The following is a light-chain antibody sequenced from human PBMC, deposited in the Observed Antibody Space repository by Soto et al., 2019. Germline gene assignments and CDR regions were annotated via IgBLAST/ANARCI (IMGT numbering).Light chain of an antibody. CDR3: QQRSNWLT. CDR2: AAS. J-gene: IGKJ4*01. Sequence: EIVLTQSPGSLSCSPGERPPLSCRARQSISRSYFFWYQQKPCQAPRVLIYAASSRATGIPDRFSGSGSGTDFTLTISRLEPEDFAVYYCQQRSNWLTVGGGTKVDIK. V-gene: IGKV3D-20*02. CDR1: QSISRSY.